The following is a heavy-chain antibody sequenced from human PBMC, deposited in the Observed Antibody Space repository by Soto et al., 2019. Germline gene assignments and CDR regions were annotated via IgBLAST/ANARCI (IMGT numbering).Heavy chain of an antibody. V-gene: IGHV3-21*01. D-gene: IGHD5-12*01. CDR3: ATMATMSSFDY. CDR2: ISSSSSYM. J-gene: IGHJ4*02. CDR1: GFTFSTYS. Sequence: GGSLRLSCAASGFTFSTYSMNWVRQAPGKGLEWVASISSSSSYMYYTDPVKGRFTISRDNAKNSLFLQMNSLRAEDTAIYYCATMATMSSFDYWGQGTLVTVSS.